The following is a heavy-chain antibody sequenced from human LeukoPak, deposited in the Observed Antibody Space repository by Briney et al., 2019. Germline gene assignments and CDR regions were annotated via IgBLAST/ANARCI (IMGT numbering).Heavy chain of an antibody. Sequence: SVKVPCKASGGTFSSYAISWVRQAPGQGLEWMGRIIPIFGTANYAQKFQGRVTITTDESTSTAYMELSSLRSEDTAVYYCARDRIAAAGDFDYWGQGTLVTVSS. D-gene: IGHD6-13*01. J-gene: IGHJ4*02. V-gene: IGHV1-69*05. CDR2: IIPIFGTA. CDR3: ARDRIAAAGDFDY. CDR1: GGTFSSYA.